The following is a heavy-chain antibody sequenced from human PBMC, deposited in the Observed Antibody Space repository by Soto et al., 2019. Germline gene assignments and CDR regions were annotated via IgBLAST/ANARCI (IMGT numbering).Heavy chain of an antibody. V-gene: IGHV3-23*01. Sequence: GGSLRLSCAASGFTFSSYAMSWVRQAPGKGLEWVSSINFSGDSTYYADSVKGRFTMSRDNSKKGVYLQMHSLRAEDTAVYYCARGAGGTDFDYWGQGTLVTVS. CDR3: ARGAGGTDFDY. J-gene: IGHJ4*02. CDR2: INFSGDST. D-gene: IGHD1-26*01. CDR1: GFTFSSYA.